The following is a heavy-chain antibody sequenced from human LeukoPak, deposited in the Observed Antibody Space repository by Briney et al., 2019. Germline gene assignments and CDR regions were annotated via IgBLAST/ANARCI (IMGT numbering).Heavy chain of an antibody. Sequence: GGSLRLSCAASGFTFSSYWMSWVRQAPGKGLEWVANIKQDGSEKCYVDSVKGRFTISRDNSKNTLFLQMNSLRAEDTAVYYCAKHSGEVIVGATVNAWGQGTLVTVSS. CDR1: GFTFSSYW. CDR3: AKHSGEVIVGATVNA. J-gene: IGHJ4*02. V-gene: IGHV3-7*03. CDR2: IKQDGSEK. D-gene: IGHD1-26*01.